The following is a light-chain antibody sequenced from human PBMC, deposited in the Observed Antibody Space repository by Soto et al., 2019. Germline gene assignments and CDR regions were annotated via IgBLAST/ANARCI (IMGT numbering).Light chain of an antibody. J-gene: IGKJ1*01. CDR1: QDISTY. Sequence: DIQMTQSPSSLSASVGATATITCQASQDISTYLNWYQHKPGKAPKLLIYDASNLETGVPSRFSGSGSGTEFTLTISSLQPDDFATYYCQQYNNYPRTFGQGTKVDIK. V-gene: IGKV1-33*01. CDR3: QQYNNYPRT. CDR2: DAS.